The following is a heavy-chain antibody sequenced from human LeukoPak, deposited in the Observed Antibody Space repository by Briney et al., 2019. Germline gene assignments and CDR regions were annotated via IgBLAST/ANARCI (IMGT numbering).Heavy chain of an antibody. CDR1: GFTFSNYG. V-gene: IGHV3-33*01. J-gene: IGHJ4*02. D-gene: IGHD3-3*01. Sequence: GGSLRLSCAASGFTFSNYGMHWARQAPGKGLEWVAVIYDDGSKEYFADSVKGRFTISRDNSKNTVLLQMNSLRAEDTAVFYCARDFKSGYIDSWGQGTLVTVSS. CDR2: IYDDGSKE. CDR3: ARDFKSGYIDS.